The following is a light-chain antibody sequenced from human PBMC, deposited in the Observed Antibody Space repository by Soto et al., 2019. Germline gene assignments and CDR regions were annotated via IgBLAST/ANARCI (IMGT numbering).Light chain of an antibody. Sequence: SVLTQPASVSGSPGQSITSSCTGTSSDVGSYNLVSWYQQHPGKAPKLMIFEGNKRPSGVSDRFSGSKSGNTASLTISGLQAEDEAHYYCCSYAGSSTYVFGTGTKVTVL. V-gene: IGLV2-23*01. CDR3: CSYAGSSTYV. CDR2: EGN. CDR1: SSDVGSYNL. J-gene: IGLJ1*01.